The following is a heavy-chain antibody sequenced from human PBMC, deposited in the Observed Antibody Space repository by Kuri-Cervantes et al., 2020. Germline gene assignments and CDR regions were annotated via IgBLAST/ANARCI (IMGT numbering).Heavy chain of an antibody. V-gene: IGHV4-30-2*01. CDR1: GGSISSGGYS. Sequence: SQTLSLTCAVSGGSISSGGYSWSWIRQPPGKGLEWIGYICHSGSTYYNPSLKSRVTISVDRSKNQFSLKLSSVTAADTAVYYCAREGSSGSYYPNWGQGTLVTVSS. J-gene: IGHJ4*02. CDR2: ICHSGST. CDR3: AREGSSGSYYPN. D-gene: IGHD3-10*01.